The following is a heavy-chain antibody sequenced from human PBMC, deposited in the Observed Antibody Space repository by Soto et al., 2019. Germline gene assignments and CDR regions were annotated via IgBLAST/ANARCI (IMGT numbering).Heavy chain of an antibody. V-gene: IGHV4-31*03. Sequence: QVQLQGSGPGLVKPSQTLSVTCTVSGGSLSSDNFFWSWVRQHPETGLEWVGYIYHTGAAYYNPSLKSRLTISLDTSKNRFSLSLISVTAADTAVYYCAREVISPATSDAFDIWGQGTMVTVSS. J-gene: IGHJ3*02. CDR1: GGSLSSDNFF. CDR2: IYHTGAA. D-gene: IGHD1-26*01. CDR3: AREVISPATSDAFDI.